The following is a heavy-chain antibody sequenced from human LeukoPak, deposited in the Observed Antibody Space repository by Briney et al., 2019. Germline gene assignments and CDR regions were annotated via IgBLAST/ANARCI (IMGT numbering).Heavy chain of an antibody. CDR1: GDSISSGGYY. V-gene: IGHV4-30-2*01. J-gene: IGHJ5*02. CDR3: ARGSFVTPWFDP. D-gene: IGHD2-21*02. CDR2: IYHSGST. Sequence: SETLSLTCTVSGDSISSGGYYWSWIRQPPGKGLEWIGYIYHSGSTYYNPSLKSRVTISVDRSKNQFSLKLSSVTAADTAVYYCARGSFVTPWFDPWGQGTLVTVSS.